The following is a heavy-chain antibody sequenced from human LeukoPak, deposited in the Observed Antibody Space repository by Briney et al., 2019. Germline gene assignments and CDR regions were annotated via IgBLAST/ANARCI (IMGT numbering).Heavy chain of an antibody. J-gene: IGHJ3*02. CDR1: GLTFSIHW. CDR2: INQDGSDK. Sequence: PGGSLRLSCAASGLTFSIHWMNWVRQAPGKGLECVANINQDGSDKYYVDSVKGRFTISRDNAKNSLYLQMNSLRAEDTAVYYCARDEYNWNVDAFDIWGQGTVVTVSS. D-gene: IGHD1-20*01. V-gene: IGHV3-7*01. CDR3: ARDEYNWNVDAFDI.